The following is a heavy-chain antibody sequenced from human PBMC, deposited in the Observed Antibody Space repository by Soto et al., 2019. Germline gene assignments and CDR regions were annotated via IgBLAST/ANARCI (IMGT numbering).Heavy chain of an antibody. J-gene: IGHJ6*02. CDR2: IIPIFGTA. CDR3: ARGYYYDSSGYYWYYYYGMDV. CDR1: GGTFSSYA. Sequence: SVKVSCKASGGTFSSYAISWVRQAPGQGLEWMGGIIPIFGTANYAQKFQGRVTITADESTSTAYMELSSLRSEDTAVYYCARGYYYDSSGYYWYYYYGMDVWGQGTTVTVSS. D-gene: IGHD3-22*01. V-gene: IGHV1-69*13.